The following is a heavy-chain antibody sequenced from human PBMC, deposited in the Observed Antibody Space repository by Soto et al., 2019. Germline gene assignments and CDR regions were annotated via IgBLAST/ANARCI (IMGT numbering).Heavy chain of an antibody. CDR1: DDSINSDKYY. CDR3: ARLEGLATISYSLDF. J-gene: IGHJ4*02. Sequence: QLQLQESGPGLVKPSETLSLTCSVSDDSINSDKYYWGWIRQPPGTGLEWIGSIYYRGNAYYNPSLQPRGTISLDKSKSRFSLKLNALPAADSAVYFCARLEGLATISYSLDFWGPGALVTVSS. V-gene: IGHV4-39*01. D-gene: IGHD3-9*01. CDR2: IYYRGNA.